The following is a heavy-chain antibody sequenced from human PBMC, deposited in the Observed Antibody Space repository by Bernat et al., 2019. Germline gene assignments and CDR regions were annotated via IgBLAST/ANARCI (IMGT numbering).Heavy chain of an antibody. CDR3: ARTYYDGSGPTLGAFDI. Sequence: QVQLVQSGAEVKKPGASVKVSCKASGYTFTSYYMHWVRQAPGQGLEWMGIINPSGGSTSYAQKFQGRVTMTRDTSSSTVYMELSSLRSEDTAVYYCARTYYDGSGPTLGAFDIWGQGTMVTVSS. D-gene: IGHD3-10*01. J-gene: IGHJ3*02. V-gene: IGHV1-46*03. CDR1: GYTFTSYY. CDR2: INPSGGST.